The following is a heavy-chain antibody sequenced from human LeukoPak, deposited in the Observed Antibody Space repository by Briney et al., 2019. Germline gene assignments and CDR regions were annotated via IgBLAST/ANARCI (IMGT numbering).Heavy chain of an antibody. D-gene: IGHD2-2*01. J-gene: IGHJ5*02. CDR3: TREMLGYCSSTSCQGWFDP. Sequence: SETLSLTCTVSGGSISSYYWSWIRQPPGKGLEWIGYIYYSGSTNYNPSLKSRVTISVDTSKNQFSLKLSSVTAADAAVYYCTREMLGYCSSTSCQGWFDPWGQGTLVTVSS. V-gene: IGHV4-59*12. CDR2: IYYSGST. CDR1: GGSISSYY.